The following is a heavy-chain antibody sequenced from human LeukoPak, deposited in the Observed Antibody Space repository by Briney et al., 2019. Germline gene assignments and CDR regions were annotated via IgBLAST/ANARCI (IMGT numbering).Heavy chain of an antibody. CDR2: INHSGST. D-gene: IGHD6-13*01. Sequence: PSETLSLTCAVSGGSFSGYYWSWIRQPPGKGLEWIGEINHSGSTNYNPSLKSRVTISVDTSKNQFSLKLSSVTAADTAVYYCGRAPASIAAAGYWGQGTLVTVSS. V-gene: IGHV4-34*01. J-gene: IGHJ4*02. CDR3: GRAPASIAAAGY. CDR1: GGSFSGYY.